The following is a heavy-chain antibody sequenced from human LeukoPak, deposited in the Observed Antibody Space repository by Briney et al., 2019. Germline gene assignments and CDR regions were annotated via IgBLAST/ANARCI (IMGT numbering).Heavy chain of an antibody. Sequence: GGSLRLSCAASGFTFSSYAMSWVRQAPGKGLEWVSAMSGSDGSTYYADSVKGRFTVSRDSSKNSLYLQMKSLRADDTAVYYCAKHFYDSSGYSRWGQGVLVTVSS. CDR2: MSGSDGST. CDR1: GFTFSSYA. D-gene: IGHD3-22*01. V-gene: IGHV3-23*01. CDR3: AKHFYDSSGYSR. J-gene: IGHJ4*02.